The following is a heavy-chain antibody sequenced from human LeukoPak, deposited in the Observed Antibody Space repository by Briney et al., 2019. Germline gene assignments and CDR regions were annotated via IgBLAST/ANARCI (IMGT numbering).Heavy chain of an antibody. CDR2: IKQGGSEK. J-gene: IGHJ1*01. CDR3: ARGLNYYYDSSGYPPPEYFQH. D-gene: IGHD3-22*01. Sequence: QPGGSLRLSCAASGFTFSSYWMSWVRQAPGKGLEWVANIKQGGSEKYYVDSVKGRFTISRDNAKNSLYLQMNSLRAEDTAVYYCARGLNYYYDSSGYPPPEYFQHWGQGTLVTVSS. CDR1: GFTFSSYW. V-gene: IGHV3-7*01.